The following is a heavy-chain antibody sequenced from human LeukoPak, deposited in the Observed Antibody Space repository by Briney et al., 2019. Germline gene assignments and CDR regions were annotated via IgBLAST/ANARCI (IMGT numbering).Heavy chain of an antibody. CDR2: IYYSGST. D-gene: IGHD4-17*01. V-gene: IGHV4-31*02. CDR3: ARGMTTVTSYNWFDP. Sequence: LRLSCAASGFTFSDYYWSWIRQHPGKGLEWIGYIYYSGSTYYNPSLKSRVTISVDTSKNQFSLKLSSVTAADTAVYYCARGMTTVTSYNWFDPGAREPWSSSPQ. J-gene: IGHJ5*02. CDR1: GFTFSDYY.